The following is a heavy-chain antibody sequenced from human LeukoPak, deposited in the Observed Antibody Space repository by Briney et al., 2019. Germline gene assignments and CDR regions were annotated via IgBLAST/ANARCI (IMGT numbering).Heavy chain of an antibody. CDR1: GFTFSRYG. J-gene: IGHJ4*02. CDR2: TRFDGKNK. V-gene: IGHV3-30*02. CDR3: ARGGPAAGRFDY. D-gene: IGHD6-13*01. Sequence: GGSLRLSCAASGFTFSRYGMHWVRQAPGKGLEWVSFTRFDGKNKYYADSVKGRFTISRDNSKNTLYLQMNSLRAEDTAVYYCARGGPAAGRFDYWGQGTLVTVSS.